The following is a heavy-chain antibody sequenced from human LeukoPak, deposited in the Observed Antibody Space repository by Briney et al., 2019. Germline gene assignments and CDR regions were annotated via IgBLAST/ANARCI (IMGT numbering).Heavy chain of an antibody. CDR2: ISSSGSTI. D-gene: IGHD3-10*02. Sequence: GGALRVSCAASGFTFSSYVMNWVRQAPGEGLEWVSYISSSGSTIYYADSVKGRFTISRDNAKNSLYLQMNSLRAEDTAVYYCAELGITMIGGVWGKGTTVTISS. V-gene: IGHV3-48*03. CDR1: GFTFSSYV. J-gene: IGHJ6*04. CDR3: AELGITMIGGV.